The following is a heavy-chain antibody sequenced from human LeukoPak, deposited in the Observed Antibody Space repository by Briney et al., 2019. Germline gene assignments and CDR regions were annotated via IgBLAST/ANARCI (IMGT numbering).Heavy chain of an antibody. CDR1: GYSISSGYY. Sequence: SETLSLACTVSGYSISSGYYWGWIRQPPGKGLEWIGSIYHSGSTYYNPSLKSRVTMSVDTSKKQFSLKVSSVTAADTAVYYCARGMVRGDSNWFDPWGQGTLVTVSS. D-gene: IGHD3-10*01. CDR2: IYHSGST. V-gene: IGHV4-38-2*02. J-gene: IGHJ5*02. CDR3: ARGMVRGDSNWFDP.